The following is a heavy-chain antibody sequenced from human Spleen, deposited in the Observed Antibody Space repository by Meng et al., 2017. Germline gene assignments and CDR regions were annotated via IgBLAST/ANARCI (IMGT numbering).Heavy chain of an antibody. Sequence: QVPFPKWGEGLFKPSETLSLTCAGYGGSFSGYYWSWIRQPPGKGLEWIGEINHSGSTNYNPSLESRATISVDTSQNNLSLKLSSVTAADSAVYYCARGPTTMAHDFDYWGQGTLVTVSS. D-gene: IGHD4-11*01. J-gene: IGHJ4*02. CDR3: ARGPTTMAHDFDY. V-gene: IGHV4-34*01. CDR2: INHSGST. CDR1: GGSFSGYY.